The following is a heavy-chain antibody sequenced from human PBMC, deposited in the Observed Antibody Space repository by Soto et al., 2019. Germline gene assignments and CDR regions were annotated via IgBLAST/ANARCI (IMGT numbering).Heavy chain of an antibody. CDR1: GGSISSGGYY. CDR2: IYYSGST. J-gene: IGHJ5*02. V-gene: IGHV4-31*03. Sequence: SETLSLTCTVSGGSISSGGYYWSWIRQHPGKGLEWIGYIYYSGSTYYNPSLKSRVTISVDTSKNQFSLKLSSVTAADTAVYYCARTMVRGVGQWFDPWGQGTLVTVSS. CDR3: ARTMVRGVGQWFDP. D-gene: IGHD3-10*01.